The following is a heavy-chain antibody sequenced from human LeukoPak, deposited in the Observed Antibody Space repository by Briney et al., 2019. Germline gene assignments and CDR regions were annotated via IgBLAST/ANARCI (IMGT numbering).Heavy chain of an antibody. D-gene: IGHD1-26*01. J-gene: IGHJ5*02. Sequence: KPSETLSLTCTVSGGSISSYYWSWIRQPPGKGLEWIGYIYYSGSTNYNPSLRSRVTISLDTSKNQFSLKLNSVTAADTAVYYCARSELKWFDPWGQGTLVTVSS. CDR1: GGSISSYY. CDR3: ARSELKWFDP. CDR2: IYYSGST. V-gene: IGHV4-59*08.